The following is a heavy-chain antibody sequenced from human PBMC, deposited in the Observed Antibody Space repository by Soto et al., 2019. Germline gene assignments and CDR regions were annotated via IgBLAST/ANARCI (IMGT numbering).Heavy chain of an antibody. J-gene: IGHJ4*02. V-gene: IGHV2-5*02. CDR3: AHAAFGEFVGSFGY. CDR1: GFSLHTHAVG. CDR2: VYWDDDK. Sequence: QITLKESGPTLVKPTQTLTLTCTFSGFSLHTHAVGVGWIRQPPGKALEWLALVYWDDDKRYNLFLKSRLAITKDTSKKQVVLTMTNMDPVDTATYYCAHAAFGEFVGSFGYWGQGTLVTVSS. D-gene: IGHD3-10*01.